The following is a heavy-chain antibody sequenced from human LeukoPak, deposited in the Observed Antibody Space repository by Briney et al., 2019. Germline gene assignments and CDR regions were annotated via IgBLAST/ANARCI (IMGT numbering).Heavy chain of an antibody. CDR3: GASRQYVGAFDI. D-gene: IGHD3-16*01. J-gene: IGHJ3*02. V-gene: IGHV3-48*03. Sequence: HAGGSLRLSCAASGFTFSSYEFYWVRKAPGKGLEWISYISSTSNPIKYADSVRGRFTISRDDATKSVYLQMNSLRAEDTAIYYCGASRQYVGAFDIWGQGTLVTVSS. CDR1: GFTFSSYE. CDR2: ISSTSNPI.